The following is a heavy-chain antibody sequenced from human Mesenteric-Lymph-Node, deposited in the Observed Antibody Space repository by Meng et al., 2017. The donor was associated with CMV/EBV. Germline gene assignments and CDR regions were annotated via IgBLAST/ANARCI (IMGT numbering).Heavy chain of an antibody. CDR3: ARGQTAMYDY. V-gene: IGHV3-21*01. CDR1: GFTFSSYS. D-gene: IGHD5-18*01. CDR2: ISSSGSYI. Sequence: GGSLRLSCAASGFTFSSYSMNWVRQAPGKGLEWVSSISSSGSYIYYANSVKGRFTISRDNDQKSLYLHMNSLRVEDTAVYYCARGQTAMYDYWGQGTLVTVSS. J-gene: IGHJ4*02.